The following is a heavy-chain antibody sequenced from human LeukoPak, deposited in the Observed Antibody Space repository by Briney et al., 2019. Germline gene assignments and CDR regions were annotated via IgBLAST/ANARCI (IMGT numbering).Heavy chain of an antibody. Sequence: GGSLRLSCAASGVTFTAYLIHWVRQAPGKGLEWGAVMSSDGNAMFYADSVKGRFTISRDNSKNTLYLQMNSLRAEDTAVYYCVRESEYYFDHSASFDYWGQGTLVTVSS. CDR3: VRESEYYFDHSASFDY. J-gene: IGHJ4*02. V-gene: IGHV3-30-3*01. CDR1: GVTFTAYL. D-gene: IGHD3-22*01. CDR2: MSSDGNAM.